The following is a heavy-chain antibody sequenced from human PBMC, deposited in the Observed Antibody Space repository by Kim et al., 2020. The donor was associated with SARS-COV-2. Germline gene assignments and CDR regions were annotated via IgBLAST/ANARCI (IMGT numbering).Heavy chain of an antibody. D-gene: IGHD2-2*01. V-gene: IGHV1-46*01. Sequence: ASVKVSCKASGYTFTSYYMHWVRQAPGQGLEWMGIINPSGGSTSYAQKFQGRVTMTRDTSTSTVYMELSSLRSEDTAVYYCARDQRFRPNIVVVPAAMGYDYWGQGTLVTVSS. CDR1: GYTFTSYY. CDR2: INPSGGST. CDR3: ARDQRFRPNIVVVPAAMGYDY. J-gene: IGHJ4*02.